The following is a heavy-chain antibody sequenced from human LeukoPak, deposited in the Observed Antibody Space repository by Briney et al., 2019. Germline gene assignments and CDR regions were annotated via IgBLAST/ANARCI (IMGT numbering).Heavy chain of an antibody. J-gene: IGHJ4*02. Sequence: PSETLSLTCAVYGGSFSGYYWSWIRQPPGKGLEWIGEINHSGSTNYNPSLKSRVTISVDTSKNQFSLKLSSVTAADTAVYYCADSIAARPAPVDYWGQETLVTVSS. CDR3: ADSIAARPAPVDY. CDR1: GGSFSGYY. V-gene: IGHV4-34*01. D-gene: IGHD6-6*01. CDR2: INHSGST.